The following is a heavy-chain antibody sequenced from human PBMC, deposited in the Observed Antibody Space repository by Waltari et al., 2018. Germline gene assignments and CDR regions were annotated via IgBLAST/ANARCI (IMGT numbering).Heavy chain of an antibody. V-gene: IGHV3-53*02. Sequence: EVQLIETGGGLIQPGGSLRLSCAASGITVGHSHMSWVRQAPGKGLEWVSDIFGDVRTSYAEAVRGRFTISTDTSKNTLYLQMSSLTFEDTATYYCATVGEGTSGYYHYWGQEPWSPSPQ. CDR1: GITVGHSH. D-gene: IGHD3-22*01. CDR2: IFGDVRT. CDR3: ATVGEGTSGYYHY. J-gene: IGHJ4*01.